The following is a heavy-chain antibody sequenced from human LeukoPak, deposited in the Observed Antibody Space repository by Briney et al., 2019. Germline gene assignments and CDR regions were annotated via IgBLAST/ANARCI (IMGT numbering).Heavy chain of an antibody. CDR3: AELGITMIGGV. CDR2: ISSSGSTI. D-gene: IGHD3-10*02. J-gene: IGHJ6*04. CDR1: GFTFSSYE. V-gene: IGHV3-48*03. Sequence: PGGSLRLSCAASGFTFSSYEMNWLRQAAGKGLAGVSYISSSGSTIYYADSVKGRCTISRDNAKHSLYLQMNSLRAEDTAVYYCAELGITMIGGVWGKGTTVTISS.